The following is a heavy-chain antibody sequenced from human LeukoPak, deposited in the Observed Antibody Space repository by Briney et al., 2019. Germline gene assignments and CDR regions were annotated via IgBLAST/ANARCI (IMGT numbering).Heavy chain of an antibody. CDR1: GFTFSSYS. CDR3: AGPREDYN. J-gene: IGHJ4*02. CDR2: ISSGSSYI. D-gene: IGHD4-11*01. Sequence: GGSLRLSCAASGFTFSSYSMNWVRQAPGKGLEWVSSISSGSSYIYYADSVKGRFTISRDNAKHSLYLQMNSLRAEDTAVYYCAGPREDYNWGQGNLVTVSS. V-gene: IGHV3-21*01.